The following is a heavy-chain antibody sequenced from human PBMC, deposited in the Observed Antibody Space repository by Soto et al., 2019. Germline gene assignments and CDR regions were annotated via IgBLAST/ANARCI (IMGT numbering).Heavy chain of an antibody. Sequence: SETLSLTCTVSGGSISSYYWSWIRQPPGKGLEWIGYIYYSGSTNYNPSLKSRVTISVDTSKNQFSLKLSSVTAADTAVYYCAGRGAAAGTMPLFDPWGQGTLVTVAS. J-gene: IGHJ5*02. D-gene: IGHD6-13*01. CDR3: AGRGAAAGTMPLFDP. CDR1: GGSISSYY. V-gene: IGHV4-59*01. CDR2: IYYSGST.